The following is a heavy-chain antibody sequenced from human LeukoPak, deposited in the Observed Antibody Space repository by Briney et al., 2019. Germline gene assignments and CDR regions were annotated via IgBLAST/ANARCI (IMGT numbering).Heavy chain of an antibody. D-gene: IGHD4-17*01. CDR1: GFTFSRYA. Sequence: PGGSLRLSCAASGFTFSRYAMSWVRQAPGKGLEWVSAVSGSGGSTYYADSVKGLFTISRDNSKNTLYLQMNSLRAEDTAVYYCARDQLGGDPHGYYYYYMDVWGKGTTVTVSS. CDR3: ARDQLGGDPHGYYYYYMDV. CDR2: VSGSGGST. J-gene: IGHJ6*03. V-gene: IGHV3-23*01.